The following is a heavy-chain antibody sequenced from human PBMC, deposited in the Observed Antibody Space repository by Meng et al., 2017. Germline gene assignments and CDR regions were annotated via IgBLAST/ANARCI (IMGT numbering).Heavy chain of an antibody. CDR3: ARGLRITMVRGVKGWFDP. V-gene: IGHV4-34*01. CDR2: INHSGST. D-gene: IGHD3-10*01. J-gene: IGHJ5*02. Sequence: LQQWGHGLLKPSETLALTCAVYGGSFSGYYWSWIRQPPGKGLEWIGEINHSGSTNYNPSLKSRVTISVDTSKNQFSLKLSSVTAADTAVYYCARGLRITMVRGVKGWFDPWGQGTLVTVSS. CDR1: GGSFSGYY.